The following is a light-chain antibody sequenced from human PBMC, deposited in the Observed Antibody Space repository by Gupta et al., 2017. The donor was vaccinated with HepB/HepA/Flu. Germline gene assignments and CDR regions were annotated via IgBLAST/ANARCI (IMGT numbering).Light chain of an antibody. J-gene: IGKJ5*01. V-gene: IGKV1-12*01. CDR2: TAS. CDR3: QQANSFPIT. Sequence: DSQMTQSPSSVSASVGDRVTITCRASQGISNWLAWYQQKPGKAPQLLIHTASSLQSGVPSRFSGSRSGTNFTLTINTLQPEDFASYCCQQANSFPITFGQGTRLEIK. CDR1: QGISNW.